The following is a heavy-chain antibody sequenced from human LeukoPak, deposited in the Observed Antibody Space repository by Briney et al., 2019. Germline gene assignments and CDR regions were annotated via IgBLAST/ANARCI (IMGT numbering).Heavy chain of an antibody. J-gene: IGHJ4*02. CDR1: GFSFSN. Sequence: GSLRLSCAASGFSFSNMNWVRQAPGKGLEWVSSISSSPSYIYYADSVKGRFTISRDDAKNSLYLQMNSLRAEDTAVYYCARGNLWFGELVYWGQGTLVTVSS. D-gene: IGHD3-10*01. V-gene: IGHV3-21*01. CDR3: ARGNLWFGELVY. CDR2: ISSSPSYI.